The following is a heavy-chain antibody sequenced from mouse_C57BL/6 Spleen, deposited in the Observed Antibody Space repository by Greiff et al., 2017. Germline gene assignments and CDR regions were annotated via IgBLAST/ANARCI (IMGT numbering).Heavy chain of an antibody. CDR1: GFTFSSYT. Sequence: EVKLVESGGGLVKPGGSLKLSCAASGFTFSSYTMSWVRQTPEKRLEWVATISGGGGNTYYPDSVKGRFTISRDNAKNTLYLQMSSLRSEDTALYYCARLLGGYFDYWGQGTTLTVSS. J-gene: IGHJ2*01. CDR2: ISGGGGNT. V-gene: IGHV5-9*01. D-gene: IGHD3-1*01. CDR3: ARLLGGYFDY.